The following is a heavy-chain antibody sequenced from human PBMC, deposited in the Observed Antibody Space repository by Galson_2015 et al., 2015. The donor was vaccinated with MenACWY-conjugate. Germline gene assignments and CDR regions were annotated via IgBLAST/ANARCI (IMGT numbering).Heavy chain of an antibody. Sequence: ATLSLTCTVSGGSISSRSDFWGWIRQPPGQGLAWIGSICYDGSTYYNPSLKSRFPISVATSKNQFSLNMRSVTAADTAVYFCAKQHRVAGHSDYWGQGNQVTVSS. CDR2: ICYDGST. CDR3: AKQHRVAGHSDY. J-gene: IGHJ4*02. V-gene: IGHV4-39*01. CDR1: GGSISSRSDF. D-gene: IGHD6-19*01.